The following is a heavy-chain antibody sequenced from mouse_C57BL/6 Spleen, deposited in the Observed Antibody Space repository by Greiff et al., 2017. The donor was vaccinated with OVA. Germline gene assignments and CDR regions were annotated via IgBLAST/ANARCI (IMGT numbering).Heavy chain of an antibody. CDR2: INPGSGGT. CDR1: GYAFTNYL. CDR3: ARGGVTTEDYYAMDY. V-gene: IGHV1-54*01. D-gene: IGHD2-2*01. Sequence: QVQLKQSGAELVRPGTSVKVSCKASGYAFTNYLIEWVKQRPGQGLEWIGVINPGSGGTNYNEKFKGKATLTADKSSSTAYMQLSSLTSDDSAVYFCARGGVTTEDYYAMDYWGQGTSVTVSS. J-gene: IGHJ4*01.